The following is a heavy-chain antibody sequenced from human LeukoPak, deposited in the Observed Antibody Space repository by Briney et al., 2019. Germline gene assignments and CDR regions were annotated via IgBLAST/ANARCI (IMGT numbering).Heavy chain of an antibody. CDR1: GGSISHYY. D-gene: IGHD3-22*01. Sequence: SETLSLTCTVSGGSISHYYWSWIRQPPGKGLEWIGYIYYSGSTNYNPSLKSRVTISVDTSKNQSSLKLSSVTAADTAVYYCARGYYDSSGYLISYNWFDPWGQGTLVTVSS. CDR3: ARGYYDSSGYLISYNWFDP. CDR2: IYYSGST. V-gene: IGHV4-59*01. J-gene: IGHJ5*02.